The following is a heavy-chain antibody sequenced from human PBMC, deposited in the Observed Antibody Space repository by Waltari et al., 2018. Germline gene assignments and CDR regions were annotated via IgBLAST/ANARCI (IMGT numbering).Heavy chain of an antibody. CDR2: SIPIFGTA. CDR3: ARGNWNDVDYYYYMDV. CDR1: GGTLSSYA. Sequence: QVQLVQSGAEVKKPGSSVKVSCKASGGTLSSYAISWVRQAPGQGLEWMGGSIPIFGTATYAQKFQGRVTLTTDQSTSTAYMELSSLRSEDTAVYYCARGNWNDVDYYYYMDVWGKGTTVTVSS. V-gene: IGHV1-69*05. J-gene: IGHJ6*03. D-gene: IGHD1-1*01.